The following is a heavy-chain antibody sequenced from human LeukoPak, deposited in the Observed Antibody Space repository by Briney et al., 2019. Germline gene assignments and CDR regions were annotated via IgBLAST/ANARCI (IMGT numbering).Heavy chain of an antibody. J-gene: IGHJ4*02. CDR1: GFTFSSYS. CDR3: ARDHSGSLDY. V-gene: IGHV3-21*01. D-gene: IGHD1-26*01. Sequence: GGSLRLSCAASGFTFSSYSMNWVRQAPGKGLEWVSSISSSSSYIYYADSVKGRFTISRDNAKNSLYLQMSSLRAEDTAVYYCARDHSGSLDYWGQGPWSPSPQ. CDR2: ISSSSSYI.